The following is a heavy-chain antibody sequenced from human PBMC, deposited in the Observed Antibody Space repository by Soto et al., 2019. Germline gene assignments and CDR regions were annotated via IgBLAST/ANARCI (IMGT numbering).Heavy chain of an antibody. Sequence: PGGSLRLSCAASGFTFSDYYMSWIRQAPGKGLEWVSYISSSGSTIYYADSVKGRFTISRDNAKNSLYLQMNSLRAEDTAVYYCARDSGNDIVVVPAAYSSYYYYMDVWGKGTTVTVSS. D-gene: IGHD2-2*01. J-gene: IGHJ6*03. CDR1: GFTFSDYY. CDR3: ARDSGNDIVVVPAAYSSYYYYMDV. V-gene: IGHV3-11*01. CDR2: ISSSGSTI.